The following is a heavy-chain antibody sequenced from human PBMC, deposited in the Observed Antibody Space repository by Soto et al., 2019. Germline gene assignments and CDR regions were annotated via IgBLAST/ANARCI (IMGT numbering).Heavy chain of an antibody. Sequence: SETLSLTCAVSGASVNSHYWSWIRQPPGKGLEWIGYIYYSESTKYNPSLKSRVTISADTSKNQFSLSLSSVTAADTAVYYCARAETSGSHLNYHYYYMDVWGKGTAVTVSS. CDR1: GASVNSHY. V-gene: IGHV4-59*02. D-gene: IGHD3-10*01. J-gene: IGHJ6*03. CDR3: ARAETSGSHLNYHYYYMDV. CDR2: IYYSEST.